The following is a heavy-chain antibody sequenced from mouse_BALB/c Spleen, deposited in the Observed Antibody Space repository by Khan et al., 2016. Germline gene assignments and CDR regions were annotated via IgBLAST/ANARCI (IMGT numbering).Heavy chain of an antibody. CDR3: SSYSGSSYDYFDY. CDR2: IYPGDGDT. V-gene: IGHV1-87*01. J-gene: IGHJ2*01. CDR1: GYTFTSYW. Sequence: QVQLQQSGAELARPGASVKLSCKASGYTFTSYWMQWVKQRPGQGLEWIGAIYPGDGDTRYNKKFKGKATLTADKSSSKAYMQLRSLASEDSAFYSCSSYSGSSYDYFDYWGQGTTLTVSS. D-gene: IGHD1-1*01.